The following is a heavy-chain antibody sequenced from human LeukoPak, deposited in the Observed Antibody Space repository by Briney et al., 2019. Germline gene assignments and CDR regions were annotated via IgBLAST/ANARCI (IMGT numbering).Heavy chain of an antibody. D-gene: IGHD7-27*01. J-gene: IGHJ5*02. Sequence: PSETLSLTCTVSGGSISSYYWSWIRQPAGKGLEWIGRIYTSGSTNYNPSLKSRVTISVDTSKNQFSLKLSSVTAADTAVYYCARDVTGEAYNWFDPWGQGTLVTVSS. CDR1: GGSISSYY. CDR2: IYTSGST. CDR3: ARDVTGEAYNWFDP. V-gene: IGHV4-4*07.